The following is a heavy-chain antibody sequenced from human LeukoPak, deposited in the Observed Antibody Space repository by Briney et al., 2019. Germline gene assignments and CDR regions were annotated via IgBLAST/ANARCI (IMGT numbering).Heavy chain of an antibody. CDR3: ARDLYCSSTSCYAGGY. CDR1: GFTFSSYG. Sequence: PGRSLRLSCAASGFTFSSYGMHWVRQAPGKGLEWVAVISYDGSNKYYADSVKGRFTISRDNSKNTLYLQMNSLRAEDTAVYYCARDLYCSSTSCYAGGYWGQGTLVTVSS. CDR2: ISYDGSNK. V-gene: IGHV3-30*03. J-gene: IGHJ4*02. D-gene: IGHD2-2*01.